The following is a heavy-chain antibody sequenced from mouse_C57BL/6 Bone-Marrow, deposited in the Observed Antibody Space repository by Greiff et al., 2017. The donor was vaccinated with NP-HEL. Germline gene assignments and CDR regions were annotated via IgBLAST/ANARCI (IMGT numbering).Heavy chain of an antibody. J-gene: IGHJ3*01. Sequence: EVQVVESGGGLVQPGGSMKLSCVASGFTFSNYWMNWVRQSPEKGLEWVAQIRLKSDNYATHYAVSVKGRFTISRDDSKSSVYLQMNNVRAEDTGIYYCTEELTGTPWFAYWGQGTLVTVSA. CDR3: TEELTGTPWFAY. D-gene: IGHD4-1*01. CDR2: IRLKSDNYAT. CDR1: GFTFSNYW. V-gene: IGHV6-3*01.